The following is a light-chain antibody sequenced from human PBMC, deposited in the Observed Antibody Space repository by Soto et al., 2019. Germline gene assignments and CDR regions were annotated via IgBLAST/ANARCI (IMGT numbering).Light chain of an antibody. CDR2: GGS. Sequence: DIHMTQSPSSLSASVGDRVTITCRASQAISNHLAWFQQRPGKAPKSLIYGGSSLQSGVPSKFSGSGSGTDFTLTISSLQPEDFATYYCQQYNSYPVTFGQGTRLEIK. J-gene: IGKJ5*01. V-gene: IGKV1-16*02. CDR3: QQYNSYPVT. CDR1: QAISNH.